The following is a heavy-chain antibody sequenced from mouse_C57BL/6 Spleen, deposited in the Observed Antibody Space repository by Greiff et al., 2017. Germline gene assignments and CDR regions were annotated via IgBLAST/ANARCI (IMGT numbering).Heavy chain of an antibody. Sequence: EVMLVESGGGLVKPGGSLKLSCAASGFTFSDYGMHWVRQAPEKGLEWVAYISSGSSTIYYADTVKGLFTISRDNAKNTLFLQMTSLRSEDTAMYYCARHRGYAMDYWGQGTSVTVSS. J-gene: IGHJ4*01. CDR1: GFTFSDYG. CDR2: ISSGSSTI. CDR3: ARHRGYAMDY. V-gene: IGHV5-17*01.